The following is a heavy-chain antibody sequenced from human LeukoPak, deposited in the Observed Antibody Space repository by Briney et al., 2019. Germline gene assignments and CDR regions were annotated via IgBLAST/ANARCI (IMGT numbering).Heavy chain of an antibody. J-gene: IGHJ4*02. Sequence: GGSLRLSCAASGFTFSSYAMHWVRQAPGKGLEYVSAISSNGGSTYYANSVKGRFTISRDNSKNTLYLQMGSLRAEDTAVYYCARDRGGHYDYWGQGTLVTVSS. V-gene: IGHV3-64*01. CDR1: GFTFSSYA. D-gene: IGHD3-16*01. CDR2: ISSNGGST. CDR3: ARDRGGHYDY.